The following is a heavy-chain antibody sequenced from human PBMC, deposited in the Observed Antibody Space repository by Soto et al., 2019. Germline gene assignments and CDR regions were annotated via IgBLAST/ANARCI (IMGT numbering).Heavy chain of an antibody. CDR3: ARALTATSFPAADS. J-gene: IGHJ4*02. CDR1: GCTFSSDA. Sequence: PGGSLRLSCAGSGCTFSSDAMHWVRQAPGKGLEYVSAISSNGGSTYYANSVKGRFTISRDNSKHTLYLQMGCLRAEDMAVYYWARALTATSFPAADSWGQGTLVTVPS. V-gene: IGHV3-64*01. D-gene: IGHD2-15*01. CDR2: ISSNGGST.